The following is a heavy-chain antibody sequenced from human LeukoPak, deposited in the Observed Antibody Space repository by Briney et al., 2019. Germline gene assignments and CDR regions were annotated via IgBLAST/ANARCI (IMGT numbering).Heavy chain of an antibody. CDR3: TRVVRLSGGRYYFDY. Sequence: PGGSLRLSCTPSGFTFGDYAMSWVRQAPGKGLEWVTFIRSKGYGGTTEYAASVKGRFSVSRDDSKSIAYLQMNSLKTEDTAVYYCTRVVRLSGGRYYFDYWGQGTLVTVSS. D-gene: IGHD3-10*01. V-gene: IGHV3-49*04. CDR1: GFTFGDYA. CDR2: IRSKGYGGTT. J-gene: IGHJ4*02.